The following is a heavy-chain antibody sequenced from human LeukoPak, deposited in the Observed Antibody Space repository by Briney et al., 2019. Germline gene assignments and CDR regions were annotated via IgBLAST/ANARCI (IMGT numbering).Heavy chain of an antibody. V-gene: IGHV4-39*07. CDR3: ARYSGYDSTFDP. CDR2: IYDSGST. Sequence: PSETLSLTCTVSGGSIRSSYYYWGWIRQPPGKGLEWIGSIYDSGSTYYNPSLKSRVTISVDTSKNQFSLKLSSVTAADTAVYYCARYSGYDSTFDPWGQGTLVTVSS. D-gene: IGHD5-12*01. CDR1: GGSIRSSYYY. J-gene: IGHJ5*02.